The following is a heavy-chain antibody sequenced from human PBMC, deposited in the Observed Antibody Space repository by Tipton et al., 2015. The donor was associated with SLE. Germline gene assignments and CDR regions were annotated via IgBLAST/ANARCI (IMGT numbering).Heavy chain of an antibody. V-gene: IGHV3-49*03. CDR2: VRNKAYGGTA. CDR3: ARVGNDYGGGFDC. J-gene: IGHJ4*02. CDR1: GFTFGDYT. Sequence: SLRLSCTASGFTFGDYTMSWFRQAPGKGLEWVGFVRNKAYGGTAEYAASVKGRFTISRDDSKSIAYLQMNTLKTEDTAVYFCARVGNDYGGGFDCWGQGALVTVSS. D-gene: IGHD3-16*01.